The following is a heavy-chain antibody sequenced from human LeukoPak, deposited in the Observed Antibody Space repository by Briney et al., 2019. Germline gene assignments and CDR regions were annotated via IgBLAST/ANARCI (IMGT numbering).Heavy chain of an antibody. Sequence: PGGSLRLSCAASGFTFSAYALSWVRQAPGKGLEWVSAIGGGGLTTYYADSVKGRFTISRDNSQSTLYLQMNSLRAEDTAVYYCAKDGTGCGGDCYSDYWGQGTLVTVSS. D-gene: IGHD2-21*02. CDR2: IGGGGLTT. J-gene: IGHJ4*02. V-gene: IGHV3-23*01. CDR3: AKDGTGCGGDCYSDY. CDR1: GFTFSAYA.